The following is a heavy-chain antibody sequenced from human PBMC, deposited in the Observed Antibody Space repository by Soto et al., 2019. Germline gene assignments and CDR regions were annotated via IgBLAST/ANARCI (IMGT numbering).Heavy chain of an antibody. CDR1: GFTFSSYG. CDR3: ARSRSSSLVDY. CDR2: IWYDGSNK. J-gene: IGHJ4*02. Sequence: PGGSLRLSCAASGFTFSSYGMHWVRQAPGKGLEWVAVIWYDGSNKYYADSVKGRFTISRDNSKNTLYLQMNILRAEDTAVYYCARSRSSSLVDYWGQGTLVTVSS. V-gene: IGHV3-33*01. D-gene: IGHD6-6*01.